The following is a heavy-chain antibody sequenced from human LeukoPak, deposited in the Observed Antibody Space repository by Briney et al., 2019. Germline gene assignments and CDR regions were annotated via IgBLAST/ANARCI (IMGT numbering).Heavy chain of an antibody. Sequence: SQTPSLTCAISGDSVSSNSAAWNWIRQSPSRGLEWLGRTYYRSKWYNDYAVSVKSRITINPDTSKNQFSLQLNSVTPEDTAVYYCARQRVPAARYCSGGSCYLLDYWGQGTLVTVSS. CDR2: TYYRSKWYN. CDR1: GDSVSSNSAA. V-gene: IGHV6-1*01. D-gene: IGHD2-15*01. CDR3: ARQRVPAARYCSGGSCYLLDY. J-gene: IGHJ4*02.